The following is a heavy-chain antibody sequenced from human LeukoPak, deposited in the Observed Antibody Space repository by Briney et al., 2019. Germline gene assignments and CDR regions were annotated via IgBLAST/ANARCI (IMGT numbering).Heavy chain of an antibody. D-gene: IGHD3-22*01. CDR2: INHSGST. J-gene: IGHJ4*02. CDR1: GGSISSSSFY. V-gene: IGHV4-39*07. Sequence: SETLSLTCSVSGGSISSSSFYWAWIRQPPGKGLGWIGEINHSGSTNYNPSLKSRVTISVDTSKNQFSLKLSSVTAADTAVYYCARGLTFGYYYDYWGQGTLVTVSS. CDR3: ARGLTFGYYYDY.